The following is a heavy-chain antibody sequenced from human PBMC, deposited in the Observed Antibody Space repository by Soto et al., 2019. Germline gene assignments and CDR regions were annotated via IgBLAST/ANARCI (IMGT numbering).Heavy chain of an antibody. Sequence: GGSLRLSCAASGFTFSSYGMHWVRQAPGKGLEWVAVISYDGSNKYYADSVKGRFTISRDNSKNTLYLQMNSLRAEDTAVYYCAKEVSSGWFAYYYYGMDVWGQGTTVTVSS. CDR3: AKEVSSGWFAYYYYGMDV. D-gene: IGHD6-19*01. CDR1: GFTFSSYG. V-gene: IGHV3-30*18. CDR2: ISYDGSNK. J-gene: IGHJ6*02.